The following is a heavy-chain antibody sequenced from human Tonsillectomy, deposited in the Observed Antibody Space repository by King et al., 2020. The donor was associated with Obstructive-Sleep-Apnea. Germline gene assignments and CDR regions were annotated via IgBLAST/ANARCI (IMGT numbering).Heavy chain of an antibody. D-gene: IGHD3-16*02. Sequence: QLQESGPGLVKPSETLSLTCTVSGGSISSYYWSWIRQPPWKGLEWIGYIYYSGSTNYNPSLKSRVTISVDTSKNQFSLKLSSVTAADTAVYYCARDGPPPYDYVWGSYRPHGMDVWGQGTTVTVSS. J-gene: IGHJ6*02. CDR2: IYYSGST. V-gene: IGHV4-59*01. CDR3: ARDGPPPYDYVWGSYRPHGMDV. CDR1: GGSISSYY.